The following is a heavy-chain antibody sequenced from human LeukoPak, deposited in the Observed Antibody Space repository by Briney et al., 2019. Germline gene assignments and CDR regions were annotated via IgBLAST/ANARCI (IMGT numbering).Heavy chain of an antibody. CDR2: IDSTSSTI. Sequence: GGSLRLSCAASEFTFSHYSINWVRQAPGKGLEWVSYIDSTSSTIYYADSVKGRFTISRDNAKNSLHLQMNSLRDGDTAVYYCTRDRAFGGSTWRALDYWGQGTLVTVSS. D-gene: IGHD6-13*01. CDR1: EFTFSHYS. V-gene: IGHV3-48*02. J-gene: IGHJ4*02. CDR3: TRDRAFGGSTWRALDY.